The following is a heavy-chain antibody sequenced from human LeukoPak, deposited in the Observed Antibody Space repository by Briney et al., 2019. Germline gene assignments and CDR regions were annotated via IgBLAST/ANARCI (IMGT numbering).Heavy chain of an antibody. CDR3: ARGSYYGSGSYYNRQYYYYGMDV. V-gene: IGHV4-34*01. CDR1: GGSFSGYY. Sequence: PSETLSLTCAVYGGSFSGYYWNWIRQPPGKGLEWIGEINHSGSTNYNPSLKSRVTISVDTSKNQSSLKLSSVTAADTAVYYCARGSYYGSGSYYNRQYYYYGMDVWGKGTTVTVSS. J-gene: IGHJ6*04. CDR2: INHSGST. D-gene: IGHD3-10*01.